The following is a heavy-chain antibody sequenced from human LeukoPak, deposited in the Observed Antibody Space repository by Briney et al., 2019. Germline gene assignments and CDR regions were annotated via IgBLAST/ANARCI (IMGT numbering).Heavy chain of an antibody. CDR2: INPKSGDT. J-gene: IGHJ4*02. D-gene: IGHD3-10*01. V-gene: IGHV1-2*02. CDR1: GYTFSDDC. Sequence: ASVKVSCKASGYTFSDDCIHWVRQAPGQGLEWMGWINPKSGDTKYAQKFQGRVTMTRDTAISTVYMELSRLRSDDTAVYYCARRGQGWELFPDYWGQGTLVTVSS. CDR3: ARRGQGWELFPDY.